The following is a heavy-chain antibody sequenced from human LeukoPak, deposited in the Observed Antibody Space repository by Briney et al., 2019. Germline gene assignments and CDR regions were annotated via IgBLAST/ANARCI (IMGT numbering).Heavy chain of an antibody. CDR1: GFTFSKYA. CDR3: AKGRLYDSSGYYFPLGS. D-gene: IGHD3-22*01. Sequence: GGSLRLSCAASGFTFSKYAMTWVRQAPGKGLEWVSAISGSGGSTYYADSVKGRFTISRDNSKNTLHLQMNSLRAEDTAVYYCAKGRLYDSSGYYFPLGSWGQGTLVSVSS. J-gene: IGHJ4*02. CDR2: ISGSGGST. V-gene: IGHV3-23*01.